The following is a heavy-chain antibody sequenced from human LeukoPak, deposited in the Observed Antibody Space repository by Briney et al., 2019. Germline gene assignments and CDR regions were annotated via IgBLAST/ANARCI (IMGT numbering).Heavy chain of an antibody. J-gene: IGHJ4*02. Sequence: GGSLRLSCAASGFTFSSYGMHWVRQAPGKGLEWVAVIWYDGSNKYYADSVKGRFTISRDNSKNTLYLQMNSLRAEDTAVHYCARAYYDSSGYYDTFFDYWGQGTLVTVSS. CDR1: GFTFSSYG. CDR3: ARAYYDSSGYYDTFFDY. V-gene: IGHV3-33*08. D-gene: IGHD3-22*01. CDR2: IWYDGSNK.